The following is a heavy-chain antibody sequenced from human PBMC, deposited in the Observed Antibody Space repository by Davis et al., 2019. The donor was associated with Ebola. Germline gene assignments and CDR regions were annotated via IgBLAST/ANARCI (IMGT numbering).Heavy chain of an antibody. V-gene: IGHV4-30-2*01. CDR2: IYHSGST. CDR1: GGSISSGGYS. D-gene: IGHD1-1*01. J-gene: IGHJ5*02. CDR3: ARVGTAETWFDP. Sequence: MPSETLSLTCAVSGGSISSGGYSWSWIRQPPGKGLEWIGYIYHSGSTYYNPSLKSRVTISVDRSKNQFSLKLSSVTAADTAVYYCARVGTAETWFDPWGQGTLVTVSS.